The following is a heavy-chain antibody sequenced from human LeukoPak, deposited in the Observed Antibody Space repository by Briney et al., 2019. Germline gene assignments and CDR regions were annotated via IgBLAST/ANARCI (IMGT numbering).Heavy chain of an antibody. V-gene: IGHV3-74*01. J-gene: IGHJ5*02. CDR3: ARDRPHNWFDP. CDR2: VNNDGSDA. Sequence: GGSLRLSCAASGFTFSSYWTHWVRQAPGKGLVWVSRVNNDGSDAVYADSVKGRFTISRDNAKNTLYLQINSLRAEDTAVYYCARDRPHNWFDPWGQGTLATVSS. CDR1: GFTFSSYW.